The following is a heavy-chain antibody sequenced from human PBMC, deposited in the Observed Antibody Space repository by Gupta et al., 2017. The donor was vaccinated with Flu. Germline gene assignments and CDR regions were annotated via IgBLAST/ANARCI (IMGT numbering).Heavy chain of an antibody. CDR1: GFTFAPYW. Sequence: EVQLVESGGGLVQPGGSLRLSCAASGFTFAPYWMHWVRQAPGKGLVWVSRISSDESDTIYADSVKGRFSISRDNAKNTVYRQMNSRRAEDIGVYYCARGGNSANLDHWGQGTLVTVSS. CDR3: ARGGNSANLDH. D-gene: IGHD1-26*01. CDR2: ISSDESDT. J-gene: IGHJ4*02. V-gene: IGHV3-74*01.